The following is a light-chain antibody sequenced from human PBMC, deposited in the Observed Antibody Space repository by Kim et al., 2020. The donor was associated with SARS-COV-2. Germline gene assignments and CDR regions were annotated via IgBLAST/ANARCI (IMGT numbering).Light chain of an antibody. Sequence: QPVLTQSPSASASLGASVKLTCTLSSGHSSYAIAWHQQQPEKGPRYLVKLNSDGSHSKGDGIPDRFSGSSSGAERYLTISSLQSEDEADYYCQTWGTVVFGGGTQLTVL. CDR2: LNSDGSH. CDR1: SGHSSYA. CDR3: QTWGTVV. V-gene: IGLV4-69*01. J-gene: IGLJ2*01.